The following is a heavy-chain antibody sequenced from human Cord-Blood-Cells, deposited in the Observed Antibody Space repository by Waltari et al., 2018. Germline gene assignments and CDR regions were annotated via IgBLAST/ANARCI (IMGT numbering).Heavy chain of an antibody. Sequence: QVQLVQSGAEVKKPGASVKVSCKVSGYTLTELSMHWVRQAPGKGLEWMGGFDPEDGETSYAQKFQGRGTMTEDTSTDTAYMELSSLRSEDTAVYYCATGQEYSSSFAFDIWGQGTMVTVSS. D-gene: IGHD6-6*01. CDR2: FDPEDGET. CDR3: ATGQEYSSSFAFDI. CDR1: GYTLTELS. V-gene: IGHV1-24*01. J-gene: IGHJ3*02.